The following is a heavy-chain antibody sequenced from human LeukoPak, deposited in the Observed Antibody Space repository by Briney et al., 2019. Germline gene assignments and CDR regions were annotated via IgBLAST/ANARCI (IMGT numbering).Heavy chain of an antibody. Sequence: GGSLRLSCAASGFTFSNAWMSWVRQAPGKGLEWVGRIKRKTDGGTTDYAVPVKGRFIISRDDSKNTLYLQMNSLKTEDTAVYYCTTGDVWGKGTTVTVSS. CDR2: IKRKTDGGTT. CDR3: TTGDV. J-gene: IGHJ6*04. CDR1: GFTFSNAW. V-gene: IGHV3-15*01.